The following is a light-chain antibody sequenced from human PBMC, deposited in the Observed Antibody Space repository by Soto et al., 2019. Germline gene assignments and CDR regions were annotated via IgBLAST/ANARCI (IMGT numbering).Light chain of an antibody. CDR3: QQYNNLPT. CDR2: DAS. V-gene: IGKV1-33*01. CDR1: QDISNY. Sequence: DIQMTQSPSSLSASVGDRVTITCQASQDISNYLNWYQQKVGKAPKLLIYDASSLETGVPSRFSGSGSGTDFTFTISSLQPGDIATYYCQQYNNLPTFGQGTRLEI. J-gene: IGKJ5*01.